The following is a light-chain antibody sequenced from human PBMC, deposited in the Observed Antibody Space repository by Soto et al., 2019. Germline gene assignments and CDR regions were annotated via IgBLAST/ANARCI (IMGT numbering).Light chain of an antibody. CDR2: DVS. Sequence: QSALTQPRSVSGSPGQSVTISCTGTSSDVGGYNYVSWYQQHPGEAPKVMIYDVSKRPSGVPDRFSGSKSGNTASLTISGLQAEDEADYYCCSYAVRYTNHVFGTGTKVTVL. CDR3: CSYAVRYTNHV. J-gene: IGLJ1*01. V-gene: IGLV2-11*01. CDR1: SSDVGGYNY.